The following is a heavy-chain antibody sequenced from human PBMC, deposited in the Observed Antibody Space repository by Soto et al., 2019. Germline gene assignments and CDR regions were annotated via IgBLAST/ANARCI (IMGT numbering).Heavy chain of an antibody. CDR3: PRIVVVVAATDYYGMDV. J-gene: IGHJ6*02. CDR1: GYTFTSYA. D-gene: IGHD2-15*01. Sequence: ASVEVSCKXSGYTFTSYAMHWVRQAPGQRLEWMGWINAGNGNTKYSQKFQGRVTITRDTSASTAYMELSSLRSEDTAVYYCPRIVVVVAATDYYGMDVWGQGTTVTVSS. V-gene: IGHV1-3*01. CDR2: INAGNGNT.